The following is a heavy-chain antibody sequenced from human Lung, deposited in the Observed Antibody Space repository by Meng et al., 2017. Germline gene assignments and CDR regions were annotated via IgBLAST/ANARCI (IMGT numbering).Heavy chain of an antibody. V-gene: IGHV3-21*01. D-gene: IGHD6-19*01. J-gene: IGHJ6*02. CDR1: GFTFSIYS. Sequence: GEFLKISCSASGFTFSIYSMNWVRQGPGKGLEWVSSISSSSRYIDYADSLKGRFTISRDNAKDSPYLQMNSLRAEDTAVYYCARAIAVACIGDYYYYGMDVWGQGTTVTVSS. CDR3: ARAIAVACIGDYYYYGMDV. CDR2: ISSSSRYI.